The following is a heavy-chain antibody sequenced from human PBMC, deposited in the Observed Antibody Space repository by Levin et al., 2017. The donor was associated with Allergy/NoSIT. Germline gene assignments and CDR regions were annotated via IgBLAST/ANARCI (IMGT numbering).Heavy chain of an antibody. CDR2: IIPIFGTA. CDR3: ARDDRAVVVPAANPRYYDYGMDV. Sequence: SVKVSCKASGGTFSSYAISWVRQAPGQGLEWMGGIIPIFGTANYAQKFQGRVTITADESTSTAYMELSSLRSEDTAVYYCARDDRAVVVPAANPRYYDYGMDVWGQGTTVTVSS. CDR1: GGTFSSYA. J-gene: IGHJ6*02. V-gene: IGHV1-69*13. D-gene: IGHD2-2*01.